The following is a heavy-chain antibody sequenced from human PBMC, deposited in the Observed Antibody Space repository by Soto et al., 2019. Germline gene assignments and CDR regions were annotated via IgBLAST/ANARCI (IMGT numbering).Heavy chain of an antibody. D-gene: IGHD6-19*01. CDR1: GFTFSSYD. Sequence: EVQLVESGGGLVQPGGSLRLSCAASGFTFSSYDMHWVRQATGKGLEWVSAIGTAGDTYYPGSVKGRFTISRENAKNSLYLQMNSLRSGDTAVYYCARAQSSSGWSRYYCYGMDVWGQGTTVTVSS. V-gene: IGHV3-13*04. J-gene: IGHJ6*02. CDR3: ARAQSSSGWSRYYCYGMDV. CDR2: IGTAGDT.